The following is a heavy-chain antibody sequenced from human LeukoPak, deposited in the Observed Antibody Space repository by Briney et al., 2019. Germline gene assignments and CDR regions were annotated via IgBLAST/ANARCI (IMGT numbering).Heavy chain of an antibody. V-gene: IGHV3-23*01. CDR2: ISGGGGTT. J-gene: IGHJ4*02. CDR1: GFTFTSYS. CDR3: AKGGKWDVTPFDY. Sequence: GGSLRLSCAASGFTFTSYSMNWVRQAPGKGLEWVSTISGGGGTTYYADSVKGRFTISRDNSKNTLYLQVNSLRAEDTAVYYCAKGGKWDVTPFDYWGQGTLVTVSS. D-gene: IGHD1-26*01.